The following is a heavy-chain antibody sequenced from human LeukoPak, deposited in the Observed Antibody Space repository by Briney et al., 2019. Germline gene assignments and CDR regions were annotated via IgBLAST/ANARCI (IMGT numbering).Heavy chain of an antibody. CDR3: ARRSGYYDSSGYHGYYYMDV. J-gene: IGHJ6*03. CDR1: GFTFNTYA. V-gene: IGHV3-30*02. D-gene: IGHD3-22*01. Sequence: GGSLRLSCAASGFTFNTYAMHWVRQAPGKGLEWVAFIRYDGSNKYYADSVKGRFTISRDNSKNTVYLQMNSLRAEDTAVYYCARRSGYYDSSGYHGYYYMDVWGKGTTVTVSS. CDR2: IRYDGSNK.